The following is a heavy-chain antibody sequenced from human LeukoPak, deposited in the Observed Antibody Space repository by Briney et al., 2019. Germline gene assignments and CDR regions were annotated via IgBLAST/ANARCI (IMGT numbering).Heavy chain of an antibody. J-gene: IGHJ4*02. CDR3: ARARITMVRGVINPGDY. D-gene: IGHD3-10*01. Sequence: PGASVKVSCKASGYTFTSYYMHWVRQAPGQGLEWMGIINPSGGSTSYAQKFQGRVTMTRDMSTSTVYMELSSLRSEDTAVYYCARARITMVRGVINPGDYWGQGTLVTVSS. V-gene: IGHV1-46*01. CDR1: GYTFTSYY. CDR2: INPSGGST.